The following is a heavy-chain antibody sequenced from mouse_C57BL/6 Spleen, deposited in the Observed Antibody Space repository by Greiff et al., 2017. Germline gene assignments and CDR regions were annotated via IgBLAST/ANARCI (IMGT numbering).Heavy chain of an antibody. CDR1: GYTFTSYW. CDR3: ARSPLGRYAMDY. D-gene: IGHD4-1*01. V-gene: IGHV1-50*01. CDR2: IDPSDSYT. Sequence: VQLQESGAELVKPGASVKLSCKASGYTFTSYWMQWVKQRPGQGLEWIGEIDPSDSYTNYNQKFKGKATLTVDTSSSTAYMQLSSLTSEDSAVYYCARSPLGRYAMDYWGQGTSVTVSS. J-gene: IGHJ4*01.